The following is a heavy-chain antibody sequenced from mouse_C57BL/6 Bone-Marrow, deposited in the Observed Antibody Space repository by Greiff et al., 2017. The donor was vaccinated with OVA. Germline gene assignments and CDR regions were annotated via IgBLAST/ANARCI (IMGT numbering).Heavy chain of an antibody. Sequence: VQLVESGAELVRPGASVTLSCKASGYTFTDYEMHWVKQTPVHGLEWIGAIDPETGGTAYNQKFKGKAILTADKSSSTAYMELRSLTSEDSAVYYCTRGQRGDYWGQGTTLTVSS. J-gene: IGHJ2*01. V-gene: IGHV1-15*01. CDR3: TRGQRGDY. CDR2: IDPETGGT. CDR1: GYTFTDYE.